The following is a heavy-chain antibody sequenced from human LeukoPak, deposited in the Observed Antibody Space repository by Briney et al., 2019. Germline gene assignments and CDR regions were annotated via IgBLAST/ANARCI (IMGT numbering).Heavy chain of an antibody. V-gene: IGHV1-69*13. CDR1: EVTFSRYA. Sequence: SVKVSCKASEVTFSRYAISWVRQAPGQGLEWMGGIIPMFGTTNYAQKFQGRVTITADESTSTAYVELSSLRSEDTAIYYCARDTVASLDYRGQGTLVTVSS. J-gene: IGHJ4*02. CDR2: IIPMFGTT. D-gene: IGHD6-19*01. CDR3: ARDTVASLDY.